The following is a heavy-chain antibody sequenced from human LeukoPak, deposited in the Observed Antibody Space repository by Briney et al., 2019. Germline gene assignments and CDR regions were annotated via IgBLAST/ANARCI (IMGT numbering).Heavy chain of an antibody. V-gene: IGHV6-1*01. CDR1: GDSVSSNSAA. CDR3: ARAPRGYSGYEYYYMDV. Sequence: SQTLSLTCAISGDSVSSNSAAWNRIRQSPSRGLEWLGRTYYRSKWYNDYAVSVKSRITINPDTSKNQFSLQLNSVTPEDTAVYYCARAPRGYSGYEYYYMDVWGKGTTVTVSS. J-gene: IGHJ6*03. D-gene: IGHD5-12*01. CDR2: TYYRSKWYN.